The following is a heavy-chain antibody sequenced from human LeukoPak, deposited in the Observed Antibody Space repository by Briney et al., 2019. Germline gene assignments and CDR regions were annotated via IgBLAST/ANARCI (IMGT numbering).Heavy chain of an antibody. V-gene: IGHV4-39*07. Sequence: SETLSLTCTVSGGSISSGGYYWSWIRQPPGKGLEWIGSIYYTGSTYYNPSLKSRVTISVDTSKNQFSLKLSSVTAADTAVYYCARLYYYGSGSYNAMDVWGQGTTVTVSS. CDR2: IYYTGST. J-gene: IGHJ6*02. CDR1: GGSISSGGYY. D-gene: IGHD3-10*01. CDR3: ARLYYYGSGSYNAMDV.